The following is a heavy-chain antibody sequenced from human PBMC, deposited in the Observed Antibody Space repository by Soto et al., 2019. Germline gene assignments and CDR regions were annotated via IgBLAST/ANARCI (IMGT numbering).Heavy chain of an antibody. Sequence: GGSLRLSCAASGFTFSSYGMHWVRQAPGKGLEWVAVISYDGSNKYYADSVKGRFTISRDNSKNTLYLQMNSLRAEDTAVYYCAEVGSHYDYVWGSYYFDYWGQGTLVTVSS. V-gene: IGHV3-30*18. CDR3: AEVGSHYDYVWGSYYFDY. CDR1: GFTFSSYG. CDR2: ISYDGSNK. D-gene: IGHD3-16*01. J-gene: IGHJ4*02.